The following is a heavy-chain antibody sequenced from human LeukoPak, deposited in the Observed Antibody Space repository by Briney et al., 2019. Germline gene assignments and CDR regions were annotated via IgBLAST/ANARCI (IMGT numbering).Heavy chain of an antibody. Sequence: GGSLRLSCTASGFTFRTYWMHWVRQAPGKGLVWVSRINSDGSSTSYADSVKGRFTISRDNAKNTLYLQMNSLRAEDTAVYYCARGAEWLFDYWGQGTLVTVSS. CDR3: ARGAEWLFDY. D-gene: IGHD3-3*01. CDR2: INSDGSST. V-gene: IGHV3-74*01. J-gene: IGHJ4*02. CDR1: GFTFRTYW.